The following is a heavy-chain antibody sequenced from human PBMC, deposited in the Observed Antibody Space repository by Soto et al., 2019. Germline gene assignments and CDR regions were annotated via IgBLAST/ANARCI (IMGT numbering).Heavy chain of an antibody. V-gene: IGHV2-5*02. CDR2: IYWDDDK. CDR1: GLSLSTTGVG. J-gene: IGHJ6*02. CDR3: VQSRCGGDCLQSYSSHSYYGLDV. D-gene: IGHD2-21*02. Sequence: QITLKESGPTLVKPTQTLTLTCTFSGLSLSTTGVGVGWIRQPPGKALEWLALIYWDDDKRYSPSLKSRLTIIKDTSKNQVVLTITNMDPVDTATYYCVQSRCGGDCLQSYSSHSYYGLDVWGQGTTVTVSS.